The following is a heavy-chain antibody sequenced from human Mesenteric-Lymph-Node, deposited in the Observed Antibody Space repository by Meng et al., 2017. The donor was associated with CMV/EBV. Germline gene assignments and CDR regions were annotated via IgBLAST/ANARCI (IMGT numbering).Heavy chain of an antibody. J-gene: IGHJ3*02. CDR2: ISRSGSTI. D-gene: IGHD6-19*01. CDR3: ARDAVAGRVGAFDI. Sequence: GGSLRLSCAASGFTFSSYEMNWVRQAPGKGLEWVSYISRSGSTIYYADSVKGRFTISRDNAKNSLYLQMNSLRAEDTAVYYCARDAVAGRVGAFDIWGQGTMVTVSS. V-gene: IGHV3-48*03. CDR1: GFTFSSYE.